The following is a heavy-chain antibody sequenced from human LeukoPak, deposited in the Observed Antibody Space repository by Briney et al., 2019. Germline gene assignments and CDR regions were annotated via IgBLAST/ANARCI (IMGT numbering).Heavy chain of an antibody. D-gene: IGHD2-2*02. J-gene: IGHJ4*02. V-gene: IGHV1-8*01. CDR2: VNPNSGNT. Sequence: GASVKVSCNASGCDFSSFDVNWVRQAPGQGLEWMGWVNPNSGNTGYAQKFQGRVTMTRNTSINTAYMELSNLGSKDTAVYYCARGTPYCSSASCYNYWGQGSLVTVSS. CDR3: ARGTPYCSSASCYNY. CDR1: GCDFSSFD.